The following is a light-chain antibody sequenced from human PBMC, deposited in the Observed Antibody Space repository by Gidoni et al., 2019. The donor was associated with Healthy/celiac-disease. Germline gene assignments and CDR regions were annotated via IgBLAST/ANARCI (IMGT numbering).Light chain of an antibody. J-gene: IGKJ5*01. CDR1: QSVSSSY. CDR2: GAS. Sequence: EIVFTQSPVTLSLSPGERATLSCRASQSVSSSYLAWYQQKPGQAPRLLIYGASRRATGIPDRFSGSGSGTDFTLTISRLEPEDFAVYYCQQYGSSLITFGQGTRLEIK. CDR3: QQYGSSLIT. V-gene: IGKV3-20*01.